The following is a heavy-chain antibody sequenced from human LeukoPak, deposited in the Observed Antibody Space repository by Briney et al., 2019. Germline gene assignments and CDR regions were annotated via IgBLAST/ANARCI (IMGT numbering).Heavy chain of an antibody. V-gene: IGHV3-7*04. CDR1: GFTFSGFW. Sequence: GSLRLSCAASGFTFSGFWMSWVRQAPTKGLEWVANIKYDGGDKRYVDSVKGRFTVSRDNANNSLYLQMNSLRAEDTAVYYCVRGGGSFDSWGQGTLVTVSS. CDR3: VRGGGSFDS. CDR2: IKYDGGDK. J-gene: IGHJ4*02. D-gene: IGHD3-16*01.